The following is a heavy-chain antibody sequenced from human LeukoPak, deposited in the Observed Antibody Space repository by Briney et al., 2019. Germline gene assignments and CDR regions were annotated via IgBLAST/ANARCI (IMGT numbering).Heavy chain of an antibody. V-gene: IGHV3-23*01. J-gene: IGHJ4*02. CDR2: ISGSGGST. CDR1: GFTFSSYA. D-gene: IGHD7-27*01. Sequence: GGSLRLSCAASGFTFSSYAMSWVRQAPGKGLEWVSAISGSGGSTYYADSVKGRFTISRDNAKNSLYLQMNSLTVEDTALYYCAKVRNWAFDFWGQGVLVTVSS. CDR3: AKVRNWAFDF.